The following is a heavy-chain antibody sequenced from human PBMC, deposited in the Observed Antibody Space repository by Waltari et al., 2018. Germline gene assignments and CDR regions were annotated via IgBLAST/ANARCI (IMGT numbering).Heavy chain of an antibody. CDR1: GYTFIHYG. CDR3: ARDFGVNTDTSRFDS. V-gene: IGHV1-18*01. Sequence: QVQLVQSGAEVKKPGASVKVSCKASGYTFIHYGISWVRQAPGQGLEWMGWISGFNSNTKAAQKLQGRVTMTTDTSTRTAYLELTSLRSDDTAVYYCARDFGVNTDTSRFDSWGQGTLVTVSS. J-gene: IGHJ4*02. CDR2: ISGFNSNT. D-gene: IGHD5-18*01.